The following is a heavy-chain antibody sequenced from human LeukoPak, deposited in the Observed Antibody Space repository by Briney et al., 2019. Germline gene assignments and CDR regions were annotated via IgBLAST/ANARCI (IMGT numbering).Heavy chain of an antibody. Sequence: GSVKVSCKASGYRFITFHINWVRQATGQGLEWMGWMNPYSGDTGYAQRFQGRAAMTRNTSINTAYMELSSLTSEDTAVYYCARGGAMLRGVEDSWGQGTLVTVSS. CDR3: ARGGAMLRGVEDS. J-gene: IGHJ4*02. CDR1: GYRFITFH. D-gene: IGHD3-10*01. CDR2: MNPYSGDT. V-gene: IGHV1-8*01.